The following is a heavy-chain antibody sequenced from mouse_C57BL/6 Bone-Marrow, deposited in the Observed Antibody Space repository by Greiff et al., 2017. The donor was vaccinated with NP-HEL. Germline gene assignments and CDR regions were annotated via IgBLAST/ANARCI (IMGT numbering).Heavy chain of an antibody. CDR1: GYTFTSYW. CDR2: IDPSDSET. J-gene: IGHJ1*03. D-gene: IGHD1-1*01. CDR3: ARRSYGSSYEYFDV. V-gene: IGHV1-52*01. Sequence: QVQLQQPGAELVRPGSSVKLSCKASGYTFTSYWMHWVKQRPIQGLEWIGNIDPSDSETHYNQKFKDKATLTVDKSSSTAYMQLSSLTSEDSAVYYCARRSYGSSYEYFDVWGTGTTVTVSS.